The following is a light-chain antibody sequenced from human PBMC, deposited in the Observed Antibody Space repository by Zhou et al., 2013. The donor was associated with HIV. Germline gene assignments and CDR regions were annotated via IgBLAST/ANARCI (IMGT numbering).Light chain of an antibody. CDR2: ASS. CDR1: EDISDW. J-gene: IGKJ2*01. CDR3: QYTNSFPRT. Sequence: DIQITQSPSFVSASVGDRVTMTCRASEDISDWLAWYQQKPAKAPQLLMYASSTLQSGVPSRFSGRGSGTDFSLTISSVQPEDSATYYCQYTNSFPRTFGPGDRNWRS. V-gene: IGKV1-12*01.